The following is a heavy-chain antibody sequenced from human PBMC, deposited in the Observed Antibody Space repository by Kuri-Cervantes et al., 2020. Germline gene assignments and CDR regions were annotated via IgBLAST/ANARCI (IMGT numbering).Heavy chain of an antibody. D-gene: IGHD5-18*01. CDR1: GFTFSSYS. J-gene: IGHJ4*02. V-gene: IGHV3-23*01. CDR3: AKPVFPDTAMLNVDY. Sequence: GESLKISCAASGFTFSSYSMNWVRQAPGKGLEWVSAISGSGGSTYYADSVKGRFTISRDNSKNTLYLQMNSLSAEDTAVYYCAKPVFPDTAMLNVDYWGQGTLVTVSS. CDR2: ISGSGGST.